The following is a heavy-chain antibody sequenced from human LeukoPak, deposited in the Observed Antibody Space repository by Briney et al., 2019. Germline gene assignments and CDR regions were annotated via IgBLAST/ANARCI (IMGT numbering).Heavy chain of an antibody. Sequence: ASETLSLTCTVSGGSISSSNYYWGWIRQPPGKGLEWIGSIYYSGSTYYSPSLKSRVTISVDTSKNQFSLKLSSVTAADTAVYYCARVIAYYDILTGYYPIYYFDYWGQGTLVTVSS. D-gene: IGHD3-9*01. J-gene: IGHJ4*02. CDR1: GGSISSSNYY. V-gene: IGHV4-39*07. CDR3: ARVIAYYDILTGYYPIYYFDY. CDR2: IYYSGST.